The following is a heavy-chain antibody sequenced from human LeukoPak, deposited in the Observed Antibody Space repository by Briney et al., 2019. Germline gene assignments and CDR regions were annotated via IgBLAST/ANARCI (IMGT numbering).Heavy chain of an antibody. CDR1: GFSFNTYA. CDR3: VRAAPRDCSSTSCSLFDN. Sequence: GGSLRLSCAASGFSFNTYAMSWVRQAPGKGLEWVSAISNTGGSTYYADPVKGRFTMSRDNSKNTLYLQMSSLRAEDTAVYYCVRAAPRDCSSTSCSLFDNWGQGILVTVSS. J-gene: IGHJ4*02. D-gene: IGHD2-2*01. V-gene: IGHV3-23*01. CDR2: ISNTGGST.